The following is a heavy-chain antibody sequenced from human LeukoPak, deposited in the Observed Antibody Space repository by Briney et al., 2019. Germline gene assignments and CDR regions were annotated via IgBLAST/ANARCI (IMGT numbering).Heavy chain of an antibody. CDR3: ARGLDCSSTSCYISEWFDP. Sequence: GASVKVSCKASGYTFTGYYMHWVRQAPGQGLEWMGWINPNSGGTNYAQKFQGRVTMTRDTSISTAYMELSRLRSDDTAVYYCARGLDCSSTSCYISEWFDPGGQGTLVTVSS. D-gene: IGHD2-2*02. V-gene: IGHV1-2*02. CDR2: INPNSGGT. J-gene: IGHJ5*02. CDR1: GYTFTGYY.